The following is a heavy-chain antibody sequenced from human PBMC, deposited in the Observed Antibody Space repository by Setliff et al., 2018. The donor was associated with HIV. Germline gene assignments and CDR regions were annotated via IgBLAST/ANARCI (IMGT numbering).Heavy chain of an antibody. CDR3: AKAGRGIYYTGGYYYDGFDV. CDR2: IYPGDSDT. D-gene: IGHD3-22*01. CDR1: GYSFTSYW. J-gene: IGHJ3*01. Sequence: GESLKISCKGSGYSFTSYWIGWVRQMPGKGLEWMGIIYPGDSDTRYSPSFQGQVTISADKSISTAYLEWSSLKASDTAMYYCAKAGRGIYYTGGYYYDGFDVWGQGTMVTVSS. V-gene: IGHV5-51*01.